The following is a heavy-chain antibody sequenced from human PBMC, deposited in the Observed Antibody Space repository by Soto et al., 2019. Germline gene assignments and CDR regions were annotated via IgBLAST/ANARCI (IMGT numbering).Heavy chain of an antibody. CDR2: MHPNSGNT. J-gene: IGHJ6*02. CDR1: GYTCTSYD. V-gene: IGHV1-8*01. CDR3: ARTDTVTCYSYYSGMDV. Sequence: QVQLVQSGAEVKKPGASVKVSCKASGYTCTSYDINWVRQATGQGREWMGWMHPNSGNTGYAQKFQGRVTMTRNTAISTAYMELSSLRSEDTAVYYCARTDTVTCYSYYSGMDVWGQGTTVTVSS. D-gene: IGHD4-17*01.